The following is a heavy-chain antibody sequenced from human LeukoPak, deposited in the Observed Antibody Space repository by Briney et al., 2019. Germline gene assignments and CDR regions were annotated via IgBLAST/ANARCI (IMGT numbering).Heavy chain of an antibody. D-gene: IGHD6-13*01. J-gene: IGHJ6*03. Sequence: GGSLRLTCAASGFTFSDYYMSWIRQAPGEGLEWVSYISSSGSTIYYADSVKGRFTISRDNAKNSLYLQVNSLRAEDTAVYYCARAALYYYYYMDVWGKGTTVTVSS. CDR3: ARAALYYYYYMDV. CDR1: GFTFSDYY. V-gene: IGHV3-11*01. CDR2: ISSSGSTI.